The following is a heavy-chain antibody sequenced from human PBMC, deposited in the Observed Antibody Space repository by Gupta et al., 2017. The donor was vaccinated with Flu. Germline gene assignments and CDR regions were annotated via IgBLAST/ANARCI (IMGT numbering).Heavy chain of an antibody. J-gene: IGHJ4*02. CDR3: ARGGKLADY. V-gene: IGHV3-7*01. CDR2: IKQDGSEE. CDR1: GFTFSSFW. Sequence: EVQLVESGGGLVQPGGSLRLSCARSGFTFSSFWMSWVRQAPGKGLEWVANIKQDGSEENYVDSVKGRFTISRDNAKNSLFLQMNSLRAEDTAVYYCARGGKLADYWGQGTLVTVSS. D-gene: IGHD1-1*01.